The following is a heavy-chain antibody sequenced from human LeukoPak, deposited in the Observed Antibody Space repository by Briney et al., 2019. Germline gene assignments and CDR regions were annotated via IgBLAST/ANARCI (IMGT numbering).Heavy chain of an antibody. Sequence: GGSLRLSCAASGFTFDDYAMHWLRQAPGKGLEWVSGISWNSDTRGYADSVKGRFTIYRENAKNSLFLQMNSLRAGDTGVYYCARGTYDWDSFDYWGQGTLVTVSS. J-gene: IGHJ4*02. CDR1: GFTFDDYA. CDR3: ARGTYDWDSFDY. V-gene: IGHV3-9*01. D-gene: IGHD3-16*01. CDR2: ISWNSDTR.